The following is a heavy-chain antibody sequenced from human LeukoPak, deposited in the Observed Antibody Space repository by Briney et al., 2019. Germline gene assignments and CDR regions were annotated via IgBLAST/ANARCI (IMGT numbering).Heavy chain of an antibody. V-gene: IGHV4-34*01. CDR3: ARGIRYYYGSGSYFDY. CDR1: GGSFSGYY. J-gene: IGHJ4*02. D-gene: IGHD3-10*01. Sequence: SETLSLTCAVYGGSFSGYYWSWFRQPPGKGLEWIGEINHSGSTNYNPSLKSRVTISVDTSKNQFSLKLSSVTAADTAVYYCARGIRYYYGSGSYFDYWGQGTLVTVSS. CDR2: INHSGST.